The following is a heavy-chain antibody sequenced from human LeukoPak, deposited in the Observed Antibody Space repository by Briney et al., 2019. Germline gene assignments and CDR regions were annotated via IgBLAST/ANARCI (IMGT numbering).Heavy chain of an antibody. V-gene: IGHV3-7*05. CDR2: IKQDGSQK. CDR1: GFTFSNYW. CDR3: ARASDPWLQLT. J-gene: IGHJ5*02. Sequence: GGSLRLSCAASGFTFSNYWLIWVRQAPGRGLEWVGNIKQDGSQKRYADSVRDRFTISRDNAQTSLYLQMNSLRAEDTAVYYCARASDPWLQLTWGQGTLVTVSA. D-gene: IGHD5-24*01.